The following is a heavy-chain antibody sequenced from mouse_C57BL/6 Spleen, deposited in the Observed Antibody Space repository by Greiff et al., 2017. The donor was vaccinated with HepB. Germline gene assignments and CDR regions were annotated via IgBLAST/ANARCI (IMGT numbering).Heavy chain of an antibody. CDR1: GFTFSSYA. J-gene: IGHJ2*01. CDR2: ISDGGSYT. V-gene: IGHV5-4*01. CDR3: ARDHIYYYGSSYGGLDY. D-gene: IGHD1-1*01. Sequence: DVHLVESGGGLVKPGGSLKLSCAASGFTFSSYAMSWVRQTPEKRLEWVATISDGGSYTYYPDNVKGRFTISRDNAKNNLYLQMSHLKSEDTAMYYCARDHIYYYGSSYGGLDYWGQGTTLTVSS.